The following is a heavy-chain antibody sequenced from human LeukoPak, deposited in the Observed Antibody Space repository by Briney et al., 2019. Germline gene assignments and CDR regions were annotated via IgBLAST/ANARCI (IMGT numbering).Heavy chain of an antibody. Sequence: GGSLRLSCSASGFNFYHHYMNLIRQAPGKGLEWCSYISGSCSYTNSAVSVKGRFTISRDNAKNSLYLQMNSLRAEDTAVYYCARDSSSWFDPWGQGTLVTVSS. D-gene: IGHD2-2*01. CDR1: GFNFYHHY. CDR2: ISGSCSYT. CDR3: ARDSSSWFDP. J-gene: IGHJ5*02. V-gene: IGHV3-11*05.